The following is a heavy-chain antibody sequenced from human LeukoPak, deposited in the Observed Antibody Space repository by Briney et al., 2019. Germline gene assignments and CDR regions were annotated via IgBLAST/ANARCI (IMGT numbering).Heavy chain of an antibody. CDR2: IYYSGST. Sequence: SETLSLTCTVSGGSISSSSYYWGWIRQPPGKGLEWIGSIYYSGSTYYNPSLKSRVTISVDTSKNQFSLKLSSVTAADTAVYYCESRGYSYGFLFDYWGQGTLVTVSS. J-gene: IGHJ4*02. CDR3: ESRGYSYGFLFDY. CDR1: GGSISSSSYY. D-gene: IGHD5-18*01. V-gene: IGHV4-39*01.